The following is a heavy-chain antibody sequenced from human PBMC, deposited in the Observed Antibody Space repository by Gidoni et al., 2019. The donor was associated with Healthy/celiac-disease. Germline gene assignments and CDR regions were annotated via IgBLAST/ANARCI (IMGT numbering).Heavy chain of an antibody. CDR2: IYYSGST. Sequence: QVQLQESGPGLVKPSQTLSLTCPVSGGSISSGGYYWSWIRQPPGKGLEWIGYIYYSGSTYYNPSLKSRVTISVDTSKNQFSLKLSSVTAADTAVYYCARGKVVVVVAATGWQEATHFDYWGQGTLVTVSS. J-gene: IGHJ4*02. CDR3: ARGKVVVVVAATGWQEATHFDY. CDR1: GGSISSGGYY. V-gene: IGHV4-31*03. D-gene: IGHD2-15*01.